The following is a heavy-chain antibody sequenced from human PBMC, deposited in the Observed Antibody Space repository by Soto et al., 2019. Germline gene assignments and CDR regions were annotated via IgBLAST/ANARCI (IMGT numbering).Heavy chain of an antibody. CDR1: GGSISSGDYY. V-gene: IGHV4-30-4*01. J-gene: IGHJ4*02. CDR3: AREGDYSNPLFGAPGGHQSY. D-gene: IGHD4-4*01. CDR2: IYYSGST. Sequence: SETLSLTCTVSGGSISSGDYYWSWIRQPPGKGLEWIGYIYYSGSTYYNPSLKSRVTISVDTSKNQSSLKLSSVTAADTAVYYCAREGDYSNPLFGAPGGHQSYWGQGTLVTVSS.